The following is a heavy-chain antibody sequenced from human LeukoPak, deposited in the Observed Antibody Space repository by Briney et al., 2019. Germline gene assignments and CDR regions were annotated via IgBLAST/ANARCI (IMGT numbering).Heavy chain of an antibody. CDR2: IYYNGST. J-gene: IGHJ4*02. CDR3: ARPDRLLGYCSTTSCFFPPDY. Sequence: PSETLSLTCTVSGGSISSYYWSWIRQPPGKGLEWIGYIYYNGSTNYNPSLKSRVTMSVDTSKNQFSLKLTSVTAADAAVYYCARPDRLLGYCSTTSCFFPPDYWGQGTLVTVSS. CDR1: GGSISSYY. D-gene: IGHD2-2*01. V-gene: IGHV4-59*01.